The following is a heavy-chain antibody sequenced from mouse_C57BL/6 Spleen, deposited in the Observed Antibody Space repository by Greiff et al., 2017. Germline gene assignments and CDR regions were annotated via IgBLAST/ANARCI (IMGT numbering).Heavy chain of an antibody. CDR3: ARQRQLMFAY. CDR1: GFTFSSYA. V-gene: IGHV5-4*03. Sequence: EVKLVESGGGLVKPGGSLKLSCAASGFTFSSYAMSWVRQTPEKRLEWVATISDGGSYTYYPDNVKGRFTISRDNAKNNLYLQMSHLKSEDTAMYYCARQRQLMFAYWGQGTLVTVSA. J-gene: IGHJ3*01. D-gene: IGHD3-2*02. CDR2: ISDGGSYT.